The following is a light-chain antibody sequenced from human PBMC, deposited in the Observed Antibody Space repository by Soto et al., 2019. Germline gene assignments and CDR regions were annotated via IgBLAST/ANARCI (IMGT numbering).Light chain of an antibody. Sequence: EIVMTQSPGTLSVSPGERATLSCRASQSVSSNLAWYQQKPGQAPRLLIYGASTRATGIPARFSGSGSGTEFTLTISTLQSEDFAVYYCQQRSNWPPELTFGGGTKVEIK. V-gene: IGKV3-15*01. CDR1: QSVSSN. J-gene: IGKJ4*01. CDR2: GAS. CDR3: QQRSNWPPELT.